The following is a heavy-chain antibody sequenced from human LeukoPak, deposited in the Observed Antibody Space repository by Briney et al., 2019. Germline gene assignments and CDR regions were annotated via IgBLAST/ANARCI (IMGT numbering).Heavy chain of an antibody. V-gene: IGHV3-7*01. CDR3: ARGAAWFDP. CDR2: IKQDGSEK. CDR1: GFTFSRYW. Sequence: PGGSLRLSCAASGFTFSRYWMSCVRQAPGKGLEWVVNIKQDGSEKYYVDSVKGRFTISRDNAKSSLYLQMNSLRAEDTAVYYCARGAAWFDPWGQGTLVTVSS. D-gene: IGHD2-15*01. J-gene: IGHJ5*02.